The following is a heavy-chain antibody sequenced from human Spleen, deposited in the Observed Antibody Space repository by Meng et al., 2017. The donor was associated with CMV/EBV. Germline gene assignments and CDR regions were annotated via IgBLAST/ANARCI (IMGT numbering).Heavy chain of an antibody. V-gene: IGHV3-74*01. J-gene: IGHJ2*01. D-gene: IGHD3-16*01. CDR1: GFSFSGHY. Sequence: GGSLRLSCEVSGFSFSGHYMHWVRQTPGRELEWLSRINTDGSGRDYADSVEGRFTVSRDNAKKTLYLQMRSLRPEDTAVYYCARVPNWGGYFYLDLWGRGTLVTASS. CDR3: ARVPNWGGYFYLDL. CDR2: INTDGSGR.